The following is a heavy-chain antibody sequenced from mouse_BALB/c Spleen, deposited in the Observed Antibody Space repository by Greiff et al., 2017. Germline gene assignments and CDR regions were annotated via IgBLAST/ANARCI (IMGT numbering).Heavy chain of an antibody. CDR1: GFTFSSYT. V-gene: IGHV5-6-4*01. D-gene: IGHD2-12*01. CDR2: ISSGGSYT. Sequence: EVKLVESGGGLVKPGGSLKLSCAASGFTFSSYTMSWVRQTPEKRLEWVATISSGGSYTYYPDSVKGRFTISRDNAKNTLYLQMSSLKSEDTAMYYCTRGDDDDAMDYWGQGTSVTVSS. J-gene: IGHJ4*01. CDR3: TRGDDDDAMDY.